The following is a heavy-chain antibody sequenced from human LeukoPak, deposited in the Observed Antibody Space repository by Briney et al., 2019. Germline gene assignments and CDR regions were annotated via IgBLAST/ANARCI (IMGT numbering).Heavy chain of an antibody. Sequence: SETLSLTCTVSGGSISSYYWSWIRQPPGKGLEWIGYIYYSGSTNYKSSLKSRVTISVDTSKNHFSLKLSSVTAADTAVYYCARNAGAPYYYYMDVWGKGTTVTVSS. J-gene: IGHJ6*03. D-gene: IGHD1-26*01. V-gene: IGHV4-59*12. CDR2: IYYSGST. CDR1: GGSISSYY. CDR3: ARNAGAPYYYYMDV.